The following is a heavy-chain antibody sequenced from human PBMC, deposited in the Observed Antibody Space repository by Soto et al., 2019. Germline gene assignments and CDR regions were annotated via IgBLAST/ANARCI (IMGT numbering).Heavy chain of an antibody. Sequence: EVKLVESGGGLVQPGGSLRLSCAASGFTFGHYWMHWVRQAPGRGLVWVSRINSDESSRTYADFVKGRFTISRDNARSTLYLQMNSLRAEDTDVYYCARDSIEYASADGIDYWGMGTLVTVSS. CDR2: INSDESSR. D-gene: IGHD2-2*01. J-gene: IGHJ4*02. V-gene: IGHV3-74*01. CDR1: GFTFGHYW. CDR3: ARDSIEYASADGIDY.